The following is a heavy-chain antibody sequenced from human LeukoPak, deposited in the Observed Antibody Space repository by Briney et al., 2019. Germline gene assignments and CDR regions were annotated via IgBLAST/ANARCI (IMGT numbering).Heavy chain of an antibody. CDR1: GFTFSSYS. Sequence: GGSLRLSCAASGFTFSSYSMNWVRQAPGKGLEWVSYISSSSSTIYYADSVKGRFTISRDNAKNSLYLQVNSLRAEDTAVYYCARDYYDSSGYYDLGGWGQGTLVTVSS. V-gene: IGHV3-48*01. D-gene: IGHD3-22*01. CDR2: ISSSSSTI. J-gene: IGHJ4*02. CDR3: ARDYYDSSGYYDLGG.